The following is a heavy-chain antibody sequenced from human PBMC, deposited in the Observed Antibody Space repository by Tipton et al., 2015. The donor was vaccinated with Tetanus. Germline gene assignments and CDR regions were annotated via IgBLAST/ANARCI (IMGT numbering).Heavy chain of an antibody. CDR1: GGSVRSGDYS. Sequence: TLSLTCTVSGGSVRSGDYSWNWIRQPPGKGLEWIGEINYSGTTNYNPSLKSRVTMSVDTSKNQFSLILTSLTAADTAVYYCARRLIQNWFDPWGQGTLVTVSS. CDR2: INYSGTT. V-gene: IGHV4-61*08. D-gene: IGHD2-8*01. CDR3: ARRLIQNWFDP. J-gene: IGHJ5*02.